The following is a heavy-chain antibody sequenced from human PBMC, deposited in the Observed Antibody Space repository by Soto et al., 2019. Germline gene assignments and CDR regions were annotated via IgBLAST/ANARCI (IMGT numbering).Heavy chain of an antibody. J-gene: IGHJ6*02. CDR1: GFTFDDYT. CDR3: AKDLIADKGGYCSGGSCYSDYYYRMDF. V-gene: IGHV3-43*01. D-gene: IGHD2-15*01. Sequence: EVQLVESGGVVVQPGGSLRLSCAASGFTFDDYTMHWVRLAPGKGLEWVSLISWDGGSTYYADSVKGRFTISRDNSKNTLYLQMNSLSSEDTAVYYCAKDLIADKGGYCSGGSCYSDYYYRMDFWGQGTTVTVSS. CDR2: ISWDGGST.